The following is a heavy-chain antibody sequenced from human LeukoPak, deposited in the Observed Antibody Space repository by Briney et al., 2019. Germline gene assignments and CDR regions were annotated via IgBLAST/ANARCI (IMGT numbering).Heavy chain of an antibody. CDR2: IYPADSDT. CDR1: GYSFTTYW. J-gene: IGHJ2*01. Sequence: GESLKISCKGFGYSFTTYWIAWVRQVPGKGLEWMGIIYPADSDTRYNPSFEGQVTISVDKTVSTAYLHWSSLKASDTAMYYCAKVRDSSDFLYYWYFDLWGRRSLVTVSS. V-gene: IGHV5-51*01. CDR3: AKVRDSSDFLYYWYFDL. D-gene: IGHD4-17*01.